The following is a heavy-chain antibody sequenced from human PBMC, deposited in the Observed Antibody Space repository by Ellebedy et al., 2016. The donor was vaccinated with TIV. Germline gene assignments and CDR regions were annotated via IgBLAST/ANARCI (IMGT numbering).Heavy chain of an antibody. D-gene: IGHD6-19*01. Sequence: GGSLRLXCAASEFTVSSDYMSWVRQAPGKGLEWVSIIYSAGSTFYADSVKGRFTISRDNSKNTMYLQMNSLRAEDTAVYYCASLTGDSSGWFDYWGQGTLVTVSS. CDR3: ASLTGDSSGWFDY. CDR1: EFTVSSDY. J-gene: IGHJ4*02. CDR2: IYSAGST. V-gene: IGHV3-53*01.